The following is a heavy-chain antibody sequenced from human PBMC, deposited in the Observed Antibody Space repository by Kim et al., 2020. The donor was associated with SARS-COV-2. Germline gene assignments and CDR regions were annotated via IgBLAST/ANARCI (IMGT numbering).Heavy chain of an antibody. V-gene: IGHV1-69*13. Sequence: SVKVSCMASGGTFSNYAISWVQQAPGQGLEWMGGFIPIVDTPTYAQKFQGRVTITADESTSTAYMELSSLRSDDTAVYYCVRAGVSGYNRPHAYWGQGTLVTVSS. D-gene: IGHD5-12*01. CDR3: VRAGVSGYNRPHAY. CDR2: FIPIVDTP. CDR1: GGTFSNYA. J-gene: IGHJ4*02.